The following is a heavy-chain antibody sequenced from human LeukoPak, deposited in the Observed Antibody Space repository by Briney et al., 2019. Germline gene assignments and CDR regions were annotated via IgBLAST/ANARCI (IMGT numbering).Heavy chain of an antibody. Sequence: GESLKISCKGSGYRFTTYWIGWVRQMPGKGLEWMGIIYPGDSDTRYSPSFQGQVTISADKSISTAYLQWSSLKASDTAMYYCARQYCSSTSCYGFVGDWGQGTLVTVSS. D-gene: IGHD2-2*01. CDR1: GYRFTTYW. V-gene: IGHV5-51*01. J-gene: IGHJ4*02. CDR2: IYPGDSDT. CDR3: ARQYCSSTSCYGFVGD.